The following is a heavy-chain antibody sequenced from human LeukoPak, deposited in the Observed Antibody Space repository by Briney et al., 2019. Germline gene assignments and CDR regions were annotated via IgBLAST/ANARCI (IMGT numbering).Heavy chain of an antibody. CDR1: GYTFTSYG. CDR3: ARDFLPLVPAAVPIWFDP. Sequence: ASVKVSCKASGYTFTSYGISWVRQAPGQGLEWMGWISAYNGNTNYAQKLQGRVTMTTDTSTSTAYMELRSLRSDDTAVYYCARDFLPLVPAAVPIWFDPWGQETLVTVSS. J-gene: IGHJ5*02. V-gene: IGHV1-18*01. CDR2: ISAYNGNT. D-gene: IGHD2-2*01.